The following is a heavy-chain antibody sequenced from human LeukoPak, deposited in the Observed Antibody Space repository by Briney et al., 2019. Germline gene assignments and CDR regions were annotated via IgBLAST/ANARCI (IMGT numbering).Heavy chain of an antibody. J-gene: IGHJ4*02. V-gene: IGHV1-69*04. CDR1: GGTFSSYA. CDR2: IIPIFGIA. D-gene: IGHD5-24*01. Sequence: SVKVSCTASGGTFSSYAISWVRQAPGQGLEWMGRIIPIFGIANYAQKFQGRVTITADKSTSTAYMELSSLRSEDTAVYYCAREVRDGYNPYFDYWGQGTLVTVSS. CDR3: AREVRDGYNPYFDY.